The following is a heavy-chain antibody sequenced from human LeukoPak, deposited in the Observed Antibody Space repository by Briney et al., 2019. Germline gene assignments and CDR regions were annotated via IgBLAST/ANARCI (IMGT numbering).Heavy chain of an antibody. CDR2: ISGSGGST. Sequence: GGSLRLSCAASGFTFSSYAMSWVRQAPGKGLEWVSGISGSGGSTYYADSVKGRFTISRDNSKNTLYLQMNSLRAEDTAVYYCARDYSGIAVAGAFDIWGQGTMVTVSS. CDR3: ARDYSGIAVAGAFDI. D-gene: IGHD6-19*01. J-gene: IGHJ3*02. CDR1: GFTFSSYA. V-gene: IGHV3-23*01.